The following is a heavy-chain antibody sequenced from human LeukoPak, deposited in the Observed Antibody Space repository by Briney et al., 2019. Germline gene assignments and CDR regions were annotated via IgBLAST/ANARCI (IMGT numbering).Heavy chain of an antibody. CDR1: GFTFSSYG. CDR2: ISYDGSNK. V-gene: IGHV3-30*18. J-gene: IGHJ4*02. CDR3: AKDRSNALHYYDSLIDY. D-gene: IGHD3-22*01. Sequence: GRSLRLSCAAPGFTFSSYGMHWVRQAPGKGLEWVAVISYDGSNKYYADSVKGRFTISRDNSKNTLYLQMNSLRAEDTAVYYCAKDRSNALHYYDSLIDYWGQGTLVTVSS.